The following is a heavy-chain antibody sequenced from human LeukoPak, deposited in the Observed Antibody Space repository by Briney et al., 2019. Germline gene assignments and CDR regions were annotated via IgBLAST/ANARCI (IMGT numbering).Heavy chain of an antibody. Sequence: GGSLRLSCAASRFTFSNYGMHWVRQAPGKGLEWVAVIWNDGSNKNYADSVKGRFTISRDNSKKTLYLQMNSLRAEDTAVYYGARDRKFSSGDYGNWLDPWGQGTLVTVSS. D-gene: IGHD3-22*01. CDR1: RFTFSNYG. CDR2: IWNDGSNK. CDR3: ARDRKFSSGDYGNWLDP. J-gene: IGHJ5*02. V-gene: IGHV3-33*01.